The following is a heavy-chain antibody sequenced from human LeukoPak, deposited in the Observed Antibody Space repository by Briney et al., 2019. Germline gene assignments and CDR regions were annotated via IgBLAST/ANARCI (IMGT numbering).Heavy chain of an antibody. J-gene: IGHJ4*02. D-gene: IGHD3-22*01. V-gene: IGHV3-33*01. CDR3: ARVAAWDSSGYLFDQ. CDR1: GFTFSSYG. CDR2: IWYDGSNK. Sequence: GRSLRLSCAASGFTFSSYGMHWVRQAPGKGLEWVAVIWYDGSNKYYADSVKGRFTISRDNSKNTLYLQMNSLRAEDTAVYYCARVAAWDSSGYLFDQWGQGTLVTVSS.